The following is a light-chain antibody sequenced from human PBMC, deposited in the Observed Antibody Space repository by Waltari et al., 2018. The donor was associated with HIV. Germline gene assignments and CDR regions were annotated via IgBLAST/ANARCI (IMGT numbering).Light chain of an antibody. CDR1: STDVGGYHH. CDR3: SSYTSSSTPYV. Sequence: QSALTQPASVAGSPGTSITISCTGTSTDVGGYHHVSWYQPHPGKAPKLMIYDVSNRPSGVSNRFSGSKSGNTASLTISGLQAEDEADYYCSSYTSSSTPYVFGTGTKVTVL. V-gene: IGLV2-14*03. CDR2: DVS. J-gene: IGLJ1*01.